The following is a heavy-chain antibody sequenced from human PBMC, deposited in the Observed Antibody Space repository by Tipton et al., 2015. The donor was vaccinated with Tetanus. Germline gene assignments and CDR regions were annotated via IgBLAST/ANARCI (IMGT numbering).Heavy chain of an antibody. CDR2: INRDGSDK. Sequence: GSLRLSCSASGFIFNNYWMSWVRQAPGKGLEWVANINRDGSDKYYVDSVKGRFTISRDEAKNSLYLQMSSLRVGDTAVHYCARDRGEDWTNFYYMDVWGKGATVTVSS. J-gene: IGHJ6*03. V-gene: IGHV3-7*01. CDR3: ARDRGEDWTNFYYMDV. CDR1: GFIFNNYW. D-gene: IGHD3/OR15-3a*01.